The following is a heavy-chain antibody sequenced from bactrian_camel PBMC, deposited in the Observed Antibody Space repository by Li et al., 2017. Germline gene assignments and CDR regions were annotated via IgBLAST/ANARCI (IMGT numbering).Heavy chain of an antibody. CDR2: IYVYGGRA. CDR1: GATAGSVC. V-gene: IGHV3S54*01. J-gene: IGHJ4*01. D-gene: IGHD6*01. CDR3: AEGRGSRGEHCYSLNY. Sequence: HVQLVESGGGSVQVGGSLRLTCAHSGATAGSVCMGWYRQAPGKEREGVAGIYVYGGRAGYADSVKGRFTISQDSARNTVYLQMNNLQPEDTATYYCAEGRGSRGEHCYSLNYWGQGTQVTVS.